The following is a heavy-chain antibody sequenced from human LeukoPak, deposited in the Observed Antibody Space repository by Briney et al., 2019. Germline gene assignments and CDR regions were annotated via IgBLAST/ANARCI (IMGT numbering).Heavy chain of an antibody. V-gene: IGHV3-53*01. Sequence: GGSLRLSCAASGFPFSPNYMSWVRQAPGKGLGWVSVINTGGSAFYADSVKGRFTISRDNSNNTLYLQMNSLRAEDTAVYYCARVRRQVGSRWFDSWGQGILVTVSS. CDR1: GFPFSPNY. CDR2: INTGGSA. J-gene: IGHJ5*01. CDR3: ARVRRQVGSRWFDS. D-gene: IGHD1-26*01.